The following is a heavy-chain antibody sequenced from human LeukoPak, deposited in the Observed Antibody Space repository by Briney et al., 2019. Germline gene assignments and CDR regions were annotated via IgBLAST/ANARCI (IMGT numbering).Heavy chain of an antibody. D-gene: IGHD2-15*01. CDR2: IKQDGSEK. CDR3: AKASRATCSGAFCYHFDS. J-gene: IGHJ4*02. CDR1: GFTFSSYW. V-gene: IGHV3-7*03. Sequence: GSLRLSCAASGFTFSSYWMSWVRQAPGKGLEWVANIKQDGSEKYYVDSVKGRFTISRDNAKNSLYLQMNSLRAEDTAVYYCAKASRATCSGAFCYHFDSWGPGTLVTVSS.